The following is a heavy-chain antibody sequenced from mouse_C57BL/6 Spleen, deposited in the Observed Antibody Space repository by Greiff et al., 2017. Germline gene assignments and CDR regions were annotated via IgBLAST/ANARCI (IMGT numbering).Heavy chain of an antibody. J-gene: IGHJ4*01. CDR1: GYTFTTYP. V-gene: IGHV1-47*01. CDR3: ARGSGNYAYAMDY. CDR2: FHPYNDDT. D-gene: IGHD2-1*01. Sequence: VQLVESGAELVKPGASVKMSCKASGYTFTTYPIEWMKQNHGKSLEWIGNFHPYNDDTTYNEKFKGKATLTVEKSSSTVYLELSRLTSDDSAVYYCARGSGNYAYAMDYWGQGTSVTVSS.